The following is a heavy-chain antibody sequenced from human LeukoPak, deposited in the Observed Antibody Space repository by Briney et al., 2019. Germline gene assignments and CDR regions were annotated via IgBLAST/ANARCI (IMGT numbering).Heavy chain of an antibody. CDR2: IRFDGNNN. CDR1: GFTFSSYG. D-gene: IGHD3-22*01. Sequence: GGSLRLSCAASGFTFSSYGMHWVRQAPGKGLEWVAFIRFDGNNNFQADSVKGRFIISRDISKNTLYLQMNSLRPDDTAVYYCAKDHYDSSGHRIDYWGQGALVTVSS. CDR3: AKDHYDSSGHRIDY. V-gene: IGHV3-30*02. J-gene: IGHJ4*02.